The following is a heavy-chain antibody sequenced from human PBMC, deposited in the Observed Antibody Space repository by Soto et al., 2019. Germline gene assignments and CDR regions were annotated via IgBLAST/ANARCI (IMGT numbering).Heavy chain of an antibody. CDR3: ARFNNRRIDY. D-gene: IGHD1-1*01. CDR1: GGSFSGYY. Sequence: SETLSLTCAVYGGSFSGYYWSWIRQPPGKGLEWIGEISHSGSTNYNPSLKSRVTISVDTSKNQFSLKLSSVTAADTAVYYCARFNNRRIDYWGQGTLVTVSS. CDR2: ISHSGST. V-gene: IGHV4-34*01. J-gene: IGHJ4*02.